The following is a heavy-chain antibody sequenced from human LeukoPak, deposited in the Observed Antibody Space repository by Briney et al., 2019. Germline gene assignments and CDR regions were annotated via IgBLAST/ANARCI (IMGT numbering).Heavy chain of an antibody. D-gene: IGHD6-13*01. CDR3: ARVSAAGKGPVY. V-gene: IGHV4-61*01. Sequence: SETLSLTCTVSGGPVSIGNYHWIWIRQPPGKGLEWIGFMSNSGHTDSTPSLKSRVTISVDTSKQQFSLKLNSVASADTTVYYCARVSAAGKGPVYCGRGTLVTVSS. CDR1: GGPVSIGNYH. CDR2: MSNSGHT. J-gene: IGHJ4*01.